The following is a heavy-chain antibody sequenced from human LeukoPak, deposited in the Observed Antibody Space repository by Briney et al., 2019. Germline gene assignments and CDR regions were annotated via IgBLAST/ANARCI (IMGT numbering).Heavy chain of an antibody. V-gene: IGHV1-18*01. CDR3: ARDAPVVVAATPLDY. D-gene: IGHD2-15*01. Sequence: ASVKVSCKASGYTFTGYGISWVRQAPGQGLEWMGWISAYNGNTNYAQKLQGRVTMTTDTSTSTAYMELRSLRSDDTAVYYCARDAPVVVAATPLDYWGQGTLVTVSS. J-gene: IGHJ4*02. CDR2: ISAYNGNT. CDR1: GYTFTGYG.